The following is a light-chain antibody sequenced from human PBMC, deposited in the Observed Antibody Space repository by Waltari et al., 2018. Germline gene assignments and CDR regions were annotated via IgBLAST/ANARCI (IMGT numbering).Light chain of an antibody. CDR2: VNSDGSH. V-gene: IGLV4-69*01. J-gene: IGLJ3*02. CDR3: QTWGTGIRV. Sequence: QLVLTQSPSASASLGASVKVTCTLSSGHTSNAVAWHQQQPGKGPRYLMKVNSDGSHKKGDGCPDRFSGSSSGAERYLTISSLQSEDEADYYCQTWGTGIRVFGGGTKVTVL. CDR1: SGHTSNA.